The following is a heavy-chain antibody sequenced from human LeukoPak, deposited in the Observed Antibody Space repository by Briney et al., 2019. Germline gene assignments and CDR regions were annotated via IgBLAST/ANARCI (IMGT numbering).Heavy chain of an antibody. CDR2: ISGSGGST. Sequence: GGSLRLSCAASGFTFSSYAMSWVRQAPGKGLEWVLAISGSGGSTYYADSVKGRFTISRDNSKNTLYLQMNSLRAEDTAVYYCAKDPARWYYYYGMDVWGKGTTVTVSS. V-gene: IGHV3-23*01. CDR1: GFTFSSYA. CDR3: AKDPARWYYYYGMDV. J-gene: IGHJ6*04.